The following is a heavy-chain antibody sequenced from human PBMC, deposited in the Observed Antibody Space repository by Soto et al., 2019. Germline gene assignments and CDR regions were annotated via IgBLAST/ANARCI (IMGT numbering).Heavy chain of an antibody. Sequence: SETLSLTCAVYGGSFSGYYWSWIRQPPGKGLEWIGEINHSGSTNYNPSLKSRVTISVDTSKNQFSLKLSSVTAADTAVYYCASGGVVPAAVYYYGMDVWGQGTTVTVSS. V-gene: IGHV4-34*01. CDR2: INHSGST. CDR1: GGSFSGYY. D-gene: IGHD2-2*01. J-gene: IGHJ6*02. CDR3: ASGGVVPAAVYYYGMDV.